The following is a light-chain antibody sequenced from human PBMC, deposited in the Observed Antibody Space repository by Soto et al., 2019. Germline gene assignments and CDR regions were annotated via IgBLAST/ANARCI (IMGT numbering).Light chain of an antibody. V-gene: IGKV3-11*01. CDR3: QQRTTWPT. CDR1: QSVTSS. CDR2: DVS. J-gene: IGKJ4*02. Sequence: EIVLTQSPATLSLSPGDTATLSCRASQSVTSSLAWFQQKLGQAPRLLIYDVSRRATAIPARFSGSGSGTDFTLTISSLEPEDFAFYYCQQRTTWPTFGGGTKVEIK.